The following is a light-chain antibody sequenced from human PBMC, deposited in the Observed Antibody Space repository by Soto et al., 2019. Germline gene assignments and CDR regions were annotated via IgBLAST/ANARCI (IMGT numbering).Light chain of an antibody. V-gene: IGKV3D-7*01. J-gene: IGKJ1*01. CDR3: QQDYNLPWT. CDR1: QSVSSSY. CDR2: GAS. Sequence: EIVMTQCPATLSLSPGERATLSCRASQSVSSSYLSWYQQKPGQAPRLLIYGASTRATGIPARFSGSGSGTDFTLTISSLQPEDFAVYYCQQDYNLPWTFGQASKVDIK.